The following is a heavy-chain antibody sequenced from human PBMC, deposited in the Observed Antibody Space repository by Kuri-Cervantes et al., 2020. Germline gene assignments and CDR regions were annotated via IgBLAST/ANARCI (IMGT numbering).Heavy chain of an antibody. D-gene: IGHD4-23*01. Sequence: ASVKVSCKASGYTFTNYDINWVRQATGQGLEWMGWMNPKSGNAGYAQKFQGRVTMTRNTSISTAYMELSSLRPEDTAVYYCARDYGGNSGWFDPWGQGTLVTVSS. CDR2: MNPKSGNA. CDR3: ARDYGGNSGWFDP. CDR1: GYTFTNYD. V-gene: IGHV1-8*01. J-gene: IGHJ5*02.